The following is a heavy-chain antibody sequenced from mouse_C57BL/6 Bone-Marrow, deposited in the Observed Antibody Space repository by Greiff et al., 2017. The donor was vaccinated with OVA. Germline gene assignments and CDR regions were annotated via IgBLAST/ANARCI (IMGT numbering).Heavy chain of an antibody. CDR3: TTGGYSFDY. CDR1: GFNIKDDY. Sequence: VQLQQSGAELVRPGASVKLSCTASGFNIKDDYMHWVKQRPEQGLEWIGWIDPENGDTEYASKVQGKVPITADTASNTAYLQLSSLTSEDTAVYYCTTGGYSFDYWGQGTTLTVSS. V-gene: IGHV14-4*01. J-gene: IGHJ2*01. CDR2: IDPENGDT.